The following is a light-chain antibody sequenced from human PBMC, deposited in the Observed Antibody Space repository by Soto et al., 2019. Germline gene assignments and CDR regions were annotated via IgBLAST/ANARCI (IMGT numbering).Light chain of an antibody. V-gene: IGLV1-51*02. J-gene: IGLJ2*01. Sequence: QSVLTQPPSVSAAPGQKVTISCSGSSSNIGSNYVSWYQQLPGSAPKLLMCENNGRPSGIPDRFSGSKSGTSATLGITGLQTGDEADYYCGAWDSSLSAGVFGGGTKVTVL. CDR3: GAWDSSLSAGV. CDR1: SSNIGSNY. CDR2: ENN.